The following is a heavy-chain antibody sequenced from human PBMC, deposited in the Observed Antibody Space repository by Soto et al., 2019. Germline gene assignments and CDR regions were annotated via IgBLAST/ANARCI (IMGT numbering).Heavy chain of an antibody. D-gene: IGHD3-3*01. J-gene: IGHJ6*03. V-gene: IGHV3-11*01. CDR3: AAYFSGIFGVVIDYYYYYMDV. CDR2: ISSSGSTI. Sequence: GGSLRLSCAASGFTFSDYYMSWIRQAPGKGLEWVSYISSSGSTIYYADSVKGRFTISRDNAKNSLYLQMNSLRAEDTVVYYCAAYFSGIFGVVIDYYYYYMDVWGKGTTVTVSS. CDR1: GFTFSDYY.